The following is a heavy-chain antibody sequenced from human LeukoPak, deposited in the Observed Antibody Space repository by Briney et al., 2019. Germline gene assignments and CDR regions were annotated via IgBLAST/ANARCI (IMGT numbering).Heavy chain of an antibody. J-gene: IGHJ3*02. D-gene: IGHD4-17*01. CDR2: IYYSGST. Sequence: SETLSLTCTVSGGSISSYYWSWIRQPPGKGLEWIGYIYYSGSTNYNPSLKSRVTISVDTSKNQFSLKLSSVTAADTAVYYCARHQVDYGDYVNAFDTWGQGTMVTVSS. CDR3: ARHQVDYGDYVNAFDT. CDR1: GGSISSYY. V-gene: IGHV4-59*08.